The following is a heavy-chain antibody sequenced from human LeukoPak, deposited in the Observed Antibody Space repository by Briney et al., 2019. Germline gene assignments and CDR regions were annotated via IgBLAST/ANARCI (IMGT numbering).Heavy chain of an antibody. V-gene: IGHV3-23*01. Sequence: GGSLRLSCAASGFTFSSYAMSWVRQAPGKGVEWVSAISGSGGSTYYADSVKGRFTISRDNSKNTLYLQMNSLRAEDTAVYYCAKDPTYYYDSSGYHHYWGQGTLVTVSS. J-gene: IGHJ4*02. CDR2: ISGSGGST. CDR3: AKDPTYYYDSSGYHHY. D-gene: IGHD3-22*01. CDR1: GFTFSSYA.